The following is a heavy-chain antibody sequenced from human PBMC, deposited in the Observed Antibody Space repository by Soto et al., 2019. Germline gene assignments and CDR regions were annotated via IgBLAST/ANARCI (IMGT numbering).Heavy chain of an antibody. CDR3: AREYYYDSSGFDY. V-gene: IGHV4-31*03. D-gene: IGHD3-22*01. J-gene: IGHJ4*01. CDR1: GVSISSGGYY. CDR2: IYYSGST. Sequence: SETLSLTCTVSGVSISSGGYYWTWIRQHPQKGLEWIGHIYYSGSTYYNPSLKSRVTVSVDTSKNQFSLKLSSVTAADTAVYYCAREYYYDSSGFDYWGHGILVTASS.